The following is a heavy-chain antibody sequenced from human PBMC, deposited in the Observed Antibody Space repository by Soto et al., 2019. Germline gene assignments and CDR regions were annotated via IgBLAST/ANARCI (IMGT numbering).Heavy chain of an antibody. J-gene: IGHJ4*02. CDR3: ARVRRGSSSWWNGFDY. CDR1: GGSISSYY. D-gene: IGHD6-13*01. Sequence: PSETLSLTCTVSGGSISSYYWSWIRQPPGKGLEWIGYIYYSGSTNYNPSLKSRVTISVDTSKNQFSLKLSSVTAADTAVYYCARVRRGSSSWWNGFDYWGQGTLVTVSS. CDR2: IYYSGST. V-gene: IGHV4-59*01.